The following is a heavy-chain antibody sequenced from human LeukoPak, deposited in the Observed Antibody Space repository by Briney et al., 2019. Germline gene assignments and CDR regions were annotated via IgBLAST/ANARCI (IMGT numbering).Heavy chain of an antibody. J-gene: IGHJ6*03. Sequence: GGSLRLSCAASGFTVSSNYMSWVRQAPGKGLEWVSVIYSGGSTYYADSVKGRFTISRDNSKNTLYLQMNSLRAEDTAVYYCARDEVYCSSTSCYPDYMDVWGKGNTVTVSS. CDR1: GFTVSSNY. V-gene: IGHV3-53*05. CDR3: ARDEVYCSSTSCYPDYMDV. CDR2: IYSGGST. D-gene: IGHD2-2*01.